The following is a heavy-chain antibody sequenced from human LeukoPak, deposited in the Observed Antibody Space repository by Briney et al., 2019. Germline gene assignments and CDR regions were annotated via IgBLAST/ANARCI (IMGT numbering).Heavy chain of an antibody. CDR3: AKDKYSSSSGYFDY. Sequence: GRSLRLSCAASGFTFDDYAMHWVRQAPGKGLEWVSGISWNSGSIGYADSVKGRFTISRDNAKNSLHLQMNSLRAEDMALYYCAKDKYSSSSGYFDYWGQGTLVTVSS. V-gene: IGHV3-9*03. J-gene: IGHJ4*02. D-gene: IGHD6-6*01. CDR1: GFTFDDYA. CDR2: ISWNSGSI.